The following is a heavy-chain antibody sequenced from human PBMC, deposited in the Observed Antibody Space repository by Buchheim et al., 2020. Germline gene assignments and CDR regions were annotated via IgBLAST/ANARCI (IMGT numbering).Heavy chain of an antibody. CDR1: GFALSSYG. Sequence: QAQLVASGGGVVQPGGSLRLSCAASGFALSSYGIHWVRQAPGKGLEWVTGIWFDGRDQYYADSVKGRFTISRDNSKNTLHLQMNSLRVEDTAMYYCAKDEYYDSSGYWGGSIYWGQGTL. V-gene: IGHV3-33*03. CDR2: IWFDGRDQ. CDR3: AKDEYYDSSGYWGGSIY. J-gene: IGHJ4*02. D-gene: IGHD3-22*01.